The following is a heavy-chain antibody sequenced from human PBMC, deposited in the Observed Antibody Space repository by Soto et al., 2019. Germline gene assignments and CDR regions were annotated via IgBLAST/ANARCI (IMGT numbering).Heavy chain of an antibody. V-gene: IGHV1-18*01. CDR1: GYTFTSYG. D-gene: IGHD2-15*01. CDR2: ISANNGNT. J-gene: IGHJ5*02. Sequence: QVQLVQSGAEVKKPGASVKVSCKASGYTFTSYGISWVRQAPGQGLEWMGWISANNGNTKYAQNFQGRVTMTTDTSTSTAYMELRSLRSDDTAVFYCARAYSPGLFDPWGQGTLVTVSS. CDR3: ARAYSPGLFDP.